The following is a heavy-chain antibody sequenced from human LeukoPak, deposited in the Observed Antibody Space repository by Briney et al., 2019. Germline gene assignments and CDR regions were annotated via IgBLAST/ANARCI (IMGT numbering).Heavy chain of an antibody. CDR1: GYTVTELS. J-gene: IGHJ4*02. V-gene: IGHV1-24*01. D-gene: IGHD2-21*02. Sequence: ASVKVSCKVSGYTVTELSMHWVRQSPGKGLEWMGGFHPEDGETIYAQKFQGRVTMTEDTSTDTAYMELSSLRSEDTAVYYCARQQIVVVTAAFDYWGQGTLVTVSS. CDR3: ARQQIVVVTAAFDY. CDR2: FHPEDGET.